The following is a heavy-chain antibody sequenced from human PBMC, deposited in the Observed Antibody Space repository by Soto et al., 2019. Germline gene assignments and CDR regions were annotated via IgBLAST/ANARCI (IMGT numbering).Heavy chain of an antibody. J-gene: IGHJ6*02. D-gene: IGHD3-10*01. Sequence: GESLKISSKGSGYSFTSYWIGWVRQMPGKRLEWMGIIYPGDSDTRYSPSFQGQVTISADKSISTAYLQWSSLKATDTAMYYSARLKFFYGSGSLHGKDVCCQGTRVTVSS. V-gene: IGHV5-51*01. CDR3: ARLKFFYGSGSLHGKDV. CDR2: IYPGDSDT. CDR1: GYSFTSYW.